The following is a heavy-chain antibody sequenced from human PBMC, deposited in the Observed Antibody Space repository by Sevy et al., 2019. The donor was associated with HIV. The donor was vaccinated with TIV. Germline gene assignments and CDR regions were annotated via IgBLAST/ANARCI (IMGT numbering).Heavy chain of an antibody. D-gene: IGHD3-16*02. CDR3: TTGDYIWGSYRHRNVGYYFDY. CDR2: IKSKTDGGTT. CDR1: GFTFSNAW. V-gene: IGHV3-15*01. J-gene: IGHJ4*02. Sequence: GGSLRLSCAVSGFTFSNAWMSWVRQAPGKGLEWVGRIKSKTDGGTTDYAAPVKGRFIISRDDSKNTLYLQMNSLKTEDTAVYYCTTGDYIWGSYRHRNVGYYFDYWGQGTLVTVSS.